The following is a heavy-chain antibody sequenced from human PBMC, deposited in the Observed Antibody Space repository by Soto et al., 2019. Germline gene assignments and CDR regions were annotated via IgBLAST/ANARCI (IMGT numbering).Heavy chain of an antibody. J-gene: IGHJ4*02. CDR1: GGSFNNYA. Sequence: QVQLVQSGAEVKKPGSSVKVSCKASGGSFNNYAVNWVRQAPGRGLEWMGGIIPIFGTVTYAQKFLGRVTVTADDSTSTVYMELSSLRSDDTAVYYCAGEDEITVVRGVKGEFDYWGQGTLVTVSS. CDR3: AGEDEITVVRGVKGEFDY. V-gene: IGHV1-69*12. CDR2: IIPIFGTV. D-gene: IGHD3-10*01.